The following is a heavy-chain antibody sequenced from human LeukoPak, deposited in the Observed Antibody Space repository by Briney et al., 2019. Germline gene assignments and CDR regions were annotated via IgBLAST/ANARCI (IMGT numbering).Heavy chain of an antibody. CDR2: ISTDGKDK. V-gene: IGHV3-30*18. CDR1: GFTLNNYA. J-gene: IGHJ4*02. Sequence: PGRSLRLSCAASGFTLNNYAMHWVRQAPGKGLEWVTVISTDGKDKKYADSVKGRFAISRDNSKNTLDLQMNSLRAEDTAVYYCAKDQKWGPAGYYFDSWGQGTLVTVSS. CDR3: AKDQKWGPAGYYFDS. D-gene: IGHD2-2*01.